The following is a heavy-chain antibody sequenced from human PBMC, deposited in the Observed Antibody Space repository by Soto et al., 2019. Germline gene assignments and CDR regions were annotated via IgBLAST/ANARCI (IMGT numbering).Heavy chain of an antibody. J-gene: IGHJ5*02. CDR3: ATTRDLGKCGNNCPGNSQFDP. D-gene: IGHD1-20*01. CDR1: GASITGDGYY. CDR2: IYYSGGT. V-gene: IGHV4-31*11. Sequence: PSATRSITCAVSGASITGDGYYWSWIRQHPGKGLEWIGHIYYSGGTYYNLSFGSRLSISVDTSKNQFSLKLTSVTAADTALYHCATTRDLGKCGNNCPGNSQFDPWGQGTLVTVSS.